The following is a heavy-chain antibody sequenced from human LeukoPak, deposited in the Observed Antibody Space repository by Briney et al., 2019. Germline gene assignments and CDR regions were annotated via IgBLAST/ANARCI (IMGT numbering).Heavy chain of an antibody. CDR3: TRYSHGYWGWFDP. J-gene: IGHJ5*02. CDR2: ISSSSSYI. CDR1: GFTFSSYS. Sequence: GGSLRLSCAASGFTFSSYSMNWVRQAPGKGLEWVSSISSSSSYIYYADSVKGRFTISRDNAKNSLYLQMNSLRAEDTAVYYCTRYSHGYWGWFDPWGQGSLVAVSS. V-gene: IGHV3-21*04. D-gene: IGHD5-18*01.